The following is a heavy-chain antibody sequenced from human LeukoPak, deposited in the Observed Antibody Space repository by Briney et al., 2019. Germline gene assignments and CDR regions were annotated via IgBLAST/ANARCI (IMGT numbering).Heavy chain of an antibody. J-gene: IGHJ4*02. CDR2: ISSNGSV. CDR1: GFTLTDYY. Sequence: PGGSLRLSCAASGFTLTDYYMSWIRQVPGKGLGWVSYISSNGSVYYADSGQGRFTISRDNSKNSLYLQMSSLRAEDTAVYYCAREREGVFLEWLLEYWGQGTLVTVSS. V-gene: IGHV3-11*01. D-gene: IGHD3-3*01. CDR3: AREREGVFLEWLLEY.